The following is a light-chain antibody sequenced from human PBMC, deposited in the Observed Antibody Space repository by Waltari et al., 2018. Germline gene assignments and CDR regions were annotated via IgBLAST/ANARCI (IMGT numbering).Light chain of an antibody. CDR3: MQGTHLLT. CDR1: QSLVHSDGKTY. V-gene: IGKV2-30*02. CDR2: KVS. J-gene: IGKJ4*01. Sequence: DVVMTQSPLSLPVTLGQPASISCRSSQSLVHSDGKTYLNWFQQRPGQSPRRLIYKVSSRDSGVPDRFSGRGSGTDFTLKISRVEAEDVGVYYCMQGTHLLTFGGGTKVEIK.